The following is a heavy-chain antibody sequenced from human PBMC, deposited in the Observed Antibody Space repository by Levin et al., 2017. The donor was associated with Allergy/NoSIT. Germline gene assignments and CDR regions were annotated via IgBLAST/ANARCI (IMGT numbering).Heavy chain of an antibody. CDR3: ARGRGSGPAAAIPLDY. Sequence: ASVKVSCKASGYTFTGYYMHWVRQAPGQGLEWMGWINPNSGGTNYAQKFQGRVTMTRDTSISTAYMELSRLRSDDTAVYYCARGRGSGPAAAIPLDYWGQGTLVTVSS. CDR1: GYTFTGYY. J-gene: IGHJ4*02. CDR2: INPNSGGT. V-gene: IGHV1-2*02. D-gene: IGHD2-2*02.